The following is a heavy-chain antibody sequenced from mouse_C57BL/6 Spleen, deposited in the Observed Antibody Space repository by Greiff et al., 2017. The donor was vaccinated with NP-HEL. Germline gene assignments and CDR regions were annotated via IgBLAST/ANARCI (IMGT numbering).Heavy chain of an antibody. CDR1: GYTFTSYW. Sequence: VQLQQPGAELVRPGSSVKLSCKASGYTFTSYWMDWVKQRPGQGLEWIGNIYPSDSETHYNQKFKDKATLTVDKSSSTAYMQLSSLTSEDSAVYYCASPSYYYGSSIAYWGQGTLVTVSA. D-gene: IGHD1-1*01. J-gene: IGHJ3*01. CDR2: IYPSDSET. V-gene: IGHV1-61*01. CDR3: ASPSYYYGSSIAY.